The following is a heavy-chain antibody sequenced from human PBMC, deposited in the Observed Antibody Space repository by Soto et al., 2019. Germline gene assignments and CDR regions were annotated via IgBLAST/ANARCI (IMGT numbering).Heavy chain of an antibody. D-gene: IGHD2-21*01. CDR2: ASGSGSGT. V-gene: IGHV3-23*01. CDR3: AKGRPGVAAAPDY. Sequence: EVQLLESGGVSVHPGESLRLSCAASGFTFSDFAMAWVRQAPGKGLEWVSSASGSGSGTYYADSVKGRFTISRDNSKNTLFLHMTNLRAGDTALYFCAKGRPGVAAAPDYWGQGTLVTVSS. CDR1: GFTFSDFA. J-gene: IGHJ4*02.